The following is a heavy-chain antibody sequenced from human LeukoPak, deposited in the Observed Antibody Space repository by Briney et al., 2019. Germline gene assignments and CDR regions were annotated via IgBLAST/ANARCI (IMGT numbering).Heavy chain of an antibody. CDR1: QFTVSSNF. CDR2: IYISGST. J-gene: IGHJ3*02. Sequence: PGGSLRLSCAASQFTVSSNFMAWVRQAPGKGLEWVSVIYISGSTYYADSVKGRFSISRDNSKNTSYLQMNSLRAEDTAVYYCARWPMVRGGLAAFDIWGQGTMVTVSS. V-gene: IGHV3-53*01. D-gene: IGHD3-10*01. CDR3: ARWPMVRGGLAAFDI.